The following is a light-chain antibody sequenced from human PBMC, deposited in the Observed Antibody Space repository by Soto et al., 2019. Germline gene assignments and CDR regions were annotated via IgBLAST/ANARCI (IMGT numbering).Light chain of an antibody. CDR2: EDD. Sequence: NFMLTQPHSVSESPGKTVTISCTRSSDSIASSYVQWYQLRPGSFPTTVIYEDDQRTAGVPDRFSGSVDTSSNSASLTISGLETEDEADYFCQSYDTTLLVFGGGTKLTVL. J-gene: IGLJ2*01. V-gene: IGLV6-57*01. CDR3: QSYDTTLLV. CDR1: SDSIASSY.